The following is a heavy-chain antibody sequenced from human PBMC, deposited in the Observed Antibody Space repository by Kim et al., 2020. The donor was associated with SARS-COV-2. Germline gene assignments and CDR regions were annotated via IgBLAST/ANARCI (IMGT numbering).Heavy chain of an antibody. CDR3: ARDLEVGIAVTGTGDC. CDR2: IWYYGSKK. V-gene: IGHV3-33*01. J-gene: IGHJ4*02. CDR1: GFTFSNYA. D-gene: IGHD6-19*01. Sequence: GGSLRLSCAASGFTFSNYAMHWVRQAPGKGLERLAVIWYYGSKKYYLDSVKGRLTISRDNSKNTLYLQMNSLRVEDTAVYYCARDLEVGIAVTGTGDCWGQGTLVTVSS.